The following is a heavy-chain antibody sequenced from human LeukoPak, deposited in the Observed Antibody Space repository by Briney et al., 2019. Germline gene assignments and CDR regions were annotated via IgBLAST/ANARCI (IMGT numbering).Heavy chain of an antibody. Sequence: ASVKVSCKASGYTFTGYYMHWVRPAPGQGLEWMGWINPNSGGTNYAQKFQGRVTMTRDTSISTAYMELSRLRSDDTAVYYCARDPAAGYYYFDYWGQGTLVTVSS. D-gene: IGHD6-13*01. CDR1: GYTFTGYY. CDR3: ARDPAAGYYYFDY. V-gene: IGHV1-2*02. CDR2: INPNSGGT. J-gene: IGHJ4*02.